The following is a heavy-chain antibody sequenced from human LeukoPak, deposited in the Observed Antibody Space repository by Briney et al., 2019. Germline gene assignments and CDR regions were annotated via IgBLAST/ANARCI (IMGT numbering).Heavy chain of an antibody. J-gene: IGHJ4*02. CDR1: GGTFSSYA. D-gene: IGHD3-10*01. V-gene: IGHV1-46*01. CDR3: ARRRVWFGEFFDY. Sequence: EASVKVSCKAYGGTFSSYAISWVRQAPGQGLEWMGIINPSGGSTSYAQKFQGRVTMTRDTSTSTVYMELGSLRSEDTAVYYCARRRVWFGEFFDYWGQGTLVTVSS. CDR2: INPSGGST.